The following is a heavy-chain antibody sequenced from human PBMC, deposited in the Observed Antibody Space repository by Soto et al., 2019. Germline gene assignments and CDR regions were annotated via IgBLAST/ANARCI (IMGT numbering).Heavy chain of an antibody. Sequence: PSETLSLTCSIYSGSFSGYYWSWIRQPPGKGLEWIGEISQSGNTNYSPSLKSRVSISIDTSKKQFSLNLASVSAADTAVYYCARAPKVSGSSQPRPDFWSQGTLVTVSS. CDR2: ISQSGNT. CDR3: ARAPKVSGSSQPRPDF. V-gene: IGHV4-34*01. D-gene: IGHD6-6*01. J-gene: IGHJ4*02. CDR1: SGSFSGYY.